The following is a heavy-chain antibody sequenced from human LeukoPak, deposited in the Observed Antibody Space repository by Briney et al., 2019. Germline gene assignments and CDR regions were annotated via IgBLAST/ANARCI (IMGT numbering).Heavy chain of an antibody. D-gene: IGHD2-15*01. CDR3: ARDAPLRSLGYCSGGSCYGGDYYGMDV. V-gene: IGHV1-3*01. J-gene: IGHJ6*02. Sequence: WASVKVSCKASGYTFTSYAMHWVRQAPGQRLEWMGWINAGNGNTKYSQKFQGRVTITRDTSASTAYMELSCLRSEDTAMYYCARDAPLRSLGYCSGGSCYGGDYYGMDVWGQGTTVTVSS. CDR1: GYTFTSYA. CDR2: INAGNGNT.